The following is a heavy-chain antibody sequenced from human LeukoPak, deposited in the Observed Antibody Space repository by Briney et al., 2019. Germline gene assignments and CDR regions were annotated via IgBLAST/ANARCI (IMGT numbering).Heavy chain of an antibody. CDR1: GFTFSSYA. V-gene: IGHV3-23*01. Sequence: PGGSLRLSCAASGFTFSSYAMSWVRQAPGKGLEWVSTISGSGISTYYADSVKGRFTISRDNSKNTLYLQMNSLRAEDTAVYYCAKAGSDYGDFDYWGQGTLVTVSS. CDR3: AKAGSDYGDFDY. J-gene: IGHJ4*02. D-gene: IGHD4-17*01. CDR2: ISGSGIST.